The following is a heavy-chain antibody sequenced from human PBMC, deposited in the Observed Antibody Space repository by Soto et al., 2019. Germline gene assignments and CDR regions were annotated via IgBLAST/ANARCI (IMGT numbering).Heavy chain of an antibody. CDR1: GGSFSGYY. D-gene: IGHD6-13*01. CDR3: ARGLVAAASIGDYFDY. CDR2: INHSGST. V-gene: IGHV4-34*01. Sequence: SETLSLTCAVYGGSFSGYYWSWIRQPPGKGLEWIGEINHSGSTNYNPSLKSRVTISVDTSKNQFSLKLSSVTAADTAVYYCARGLVAAASIGDYFDYWGQGTLVTVSS. J-gene: IGHJ4*02.